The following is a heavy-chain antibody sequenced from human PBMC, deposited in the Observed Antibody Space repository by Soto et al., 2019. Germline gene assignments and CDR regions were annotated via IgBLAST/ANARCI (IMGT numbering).Heavy chain of an antibody. V-gene: IGHV4-4*02. Sequence: QVQLQESGPGLVKPSGTLSLTCAVSGGSISSSNWWSWVRQPPGKGLEWIGEIYHSGSTNYNPSLQSRVTISLDKSKSQVSLKLSSVTAAYTAVYYCARDRRGYYDSSGYYFHDAFDIWGQGTMVTVSS. CDR3: ARDRRGYYDSSGYYFHDAFDI. CDR1: GGSISSSNW. D-gene: IGHD3-22*01. CDR2: IYHSGST. J-gene: IGHJ3*02.